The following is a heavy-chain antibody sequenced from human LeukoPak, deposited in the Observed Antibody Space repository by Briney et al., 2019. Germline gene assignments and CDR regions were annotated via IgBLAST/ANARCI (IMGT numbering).Heavy chain of an antibody. D-gene: IGHD6-19*01. Sequence: SETLSLTCTVSGGSISSYYWSWIRQTPGKGLEWIGYIYYSGSTNYNPSLKSRVTISVDTSKNQFSLKLSSVTAADTAVYYCARQWLPQEAWFDPWGQGTLVTVSS. J-gene: IGHJ5*02. V-gene: IGHV4-59*01. CDR2: IYYSGST. CDR3: ARQWLPQEAWFDP. CDR1: GGSISSYY.